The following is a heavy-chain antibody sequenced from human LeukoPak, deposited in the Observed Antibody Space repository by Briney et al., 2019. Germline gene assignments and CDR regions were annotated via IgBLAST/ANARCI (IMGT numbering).Heavy chain of an antibody. J-gene: IGHJ4*02. CDR1: GGSISSGSYY. V-gene: IGHV4-61*02. CDR2: IYTSGST. D-gene: IGHD3-22*01. CDR3: AREKGYYYDSSGYHPIDY. Sequence: SETLSLTCTVSGGSISSGSYYWSWIRQPAGKGLEWFGRIYTSGSTNYNPSLKSRVTISVDTSKNQFSLKLSSVTAADTAVYYCAREKGYYYDSSGYHPIDYWGQGTLVTVSS.